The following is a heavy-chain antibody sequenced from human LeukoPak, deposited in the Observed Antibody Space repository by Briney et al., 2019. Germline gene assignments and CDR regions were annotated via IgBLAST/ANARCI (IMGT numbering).Heavy chain of an antibody. V-gene: IGHV5-51*01. J-gene: IGHJ3*02. CDR2: IYPGDSDT. CDR1: GYSFTSYW. Sequence: GESLKISCKGSGYSFTSYWIGWVRQMPGKGLEWMRIIYPGDSDTRYSPSFQGQVTISADKSISTAYLQWSSLKASDTAMYYCASPTTVTTIAFDIWGQGTMVTVSS. CDR3: ASPTTVTTIAFDI. D-gene: IGHD4-17*01.